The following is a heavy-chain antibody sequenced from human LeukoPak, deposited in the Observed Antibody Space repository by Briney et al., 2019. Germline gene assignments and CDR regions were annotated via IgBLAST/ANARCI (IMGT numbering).Heavy chain of an antibody. CDR3: ARGPIAVAGTNFDY. J-gene: IGHJ4*02. D-gene: IGHD6-19*01. V-gene: IGHV3-53*01. CDR1: GFTVSSNY. CDR2: IYSGGST. Sequence: GGSLRLSCAASGFTVSSNYMSWVRQAPGKGLEWVSVIYSGGSTYYADSVKGRFTISRDNSKNTLYLQMNSLRAEDTAVYYCARGPIAVAGTNFDYWGQGTLVTVSS.